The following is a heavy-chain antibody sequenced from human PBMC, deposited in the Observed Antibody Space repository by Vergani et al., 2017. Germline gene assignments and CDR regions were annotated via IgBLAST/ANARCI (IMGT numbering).Heavy chain of an antibody. CDR3: ARDQLGYSSGWSFDY. J-gene: IGHJ4*02. CDR1: GGSISSGSYY. V-gene: IGHV4-61*02. CDR2: IYTSGST. Sequence: QVQLQESGPGLVKPSQTLSLTCTVSGGSISSGSYYWSWLRQPAGKGLEWIGRIYTSGSTNYNPSLKSRVTISVDTSKNQFSLKLSSVTVADTAVYYCARDQLGYSSGWSFDYWGQGTLVTVSS. D-gene: IGHD6-19*01.